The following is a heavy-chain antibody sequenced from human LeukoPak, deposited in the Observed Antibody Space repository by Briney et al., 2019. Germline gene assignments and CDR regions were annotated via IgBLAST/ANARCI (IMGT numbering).Heavy chain of an antibody. V-gene: IGHV4-39*01. J-gene: IGHJ6*02. CDR1: GDSFTSTDDF. Sequence: KPSETLFLTCTVSGDSFTSTDDFWGWIRQPPGKGLEWLGSINYSGKTYYNPSLKSRVTISVDTSKNQVSLGLSSVTAADTAVYYCARSSYSSGRYGGLDVWGQGTTVTVSS. CDR3: ARSSYSSGRYGGLDV. CDR2: INYSGKT. D-gene: IGHD3-22*01.